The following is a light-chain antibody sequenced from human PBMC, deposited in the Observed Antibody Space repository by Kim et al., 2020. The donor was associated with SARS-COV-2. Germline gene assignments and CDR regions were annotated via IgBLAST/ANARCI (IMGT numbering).Light chain of an antibody. CDR3: NSRDSSGNHVV. J-gene: IGLJ2*01. V-gene: IGLV3-19*01. CDR1: SLRSYY. CDR2: GKN. Sequence: SSELTKDPAVSVALGQTVRITCQGDSLRSYYASWYQQQPGQAPVLVIYGKNNRPSGIPDRFSGSSSGNTASLTITGPQAEDEADYYCNSRDSSGNHVVFG.